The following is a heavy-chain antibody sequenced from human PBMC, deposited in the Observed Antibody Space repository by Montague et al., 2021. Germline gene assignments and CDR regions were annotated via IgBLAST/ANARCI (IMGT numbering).Heavy chain of an antibody. D-gene: IGHD2-21*01. CDR3: ARGGGGATAILFDS. Sequence: SGDSVSSNRATWNWIRQSPSRGLEWLGRTYYRSKWYNENAVSVKSRVAVIADTSKNQFSLHLTSVSPEDTALYFCARGGGGATAILFDSWGRGTLVTVSS. CDR2: TYYRSKWYN. V-gene: IGHV6-1*01. J-gene: IGHJ4*02. CDR1: GDSVSSNRAT.